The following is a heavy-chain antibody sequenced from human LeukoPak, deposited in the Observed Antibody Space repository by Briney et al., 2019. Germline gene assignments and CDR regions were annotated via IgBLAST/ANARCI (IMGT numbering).Heavy chain of an antibody. CDR1: GFTFSSYE. J-gene: IGHJ6*04. CDR3: AELGITMIGGV. CDR2: ISSSGSTI. Sequence: GGSLRLSCPASGFTFSSYEMNWVRQAPGKGLEWVSYISSSGSTIYYADSVKGRFTISRDNAKNSLYLQMNSLRPEDTAVYYCAELGITMIGGVWGKGTTVTISS. D-gene: IGHD3-10*02. V-gene: IGHV3-48*03.